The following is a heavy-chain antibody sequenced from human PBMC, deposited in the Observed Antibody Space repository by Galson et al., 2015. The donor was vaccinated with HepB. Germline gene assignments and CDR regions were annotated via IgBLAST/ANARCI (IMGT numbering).Heavy chain of an antibody. CDR1: GFTFSSYG. J-gene: IGHJ4*02. D-gene: IGHD2-2*01. CDR2: ISYDGSNK. CDR3: AKDLCRYCSSTSCLDY. Sequence: SLRLSCAASGFTFSSYGMHWVRQAPGKGLEWVAVISYDGSNKYYADSVKGRFTISRDNSKNTLYLQMNSLRAEDTAVYYCAKDLCRYCSSTSCLDYWGQGTLVTVSS. V-gene: IGHV3-30*18.